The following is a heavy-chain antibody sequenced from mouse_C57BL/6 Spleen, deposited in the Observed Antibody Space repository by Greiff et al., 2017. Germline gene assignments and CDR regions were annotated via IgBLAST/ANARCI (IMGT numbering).Heavy chain of an antibody. D-gene: IGHD1-1*01. V-gene: IGHV1-62-2*01. CDR1: GYTFTEYT. J-gene: IGHJ1*03. Sequence: QVQLQQSGAELVKPGASVKLSCKASGYTFTEYTIHWVKQRSGQGLEWIGWFYPGSGSIKYNEKFKDKATLTADKSSSTVYMELSRVASEDSAVYFGARHEDAEMSTVVARRYFEGWGTGTTVTVSS. CDR3: ARHEDAEMSTVVARRYFEG. CDR2: FYPGSGSI.